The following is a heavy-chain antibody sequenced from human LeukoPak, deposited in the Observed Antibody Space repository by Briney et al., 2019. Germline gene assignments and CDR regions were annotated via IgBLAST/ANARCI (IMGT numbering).Heavy chain of an antibody. CDR3: ARVNYYYYYMDV. Sequence: SETLSLTCTVSGGSISSSSYYWGWIRQPPRKGLEWIGSIYYSGSTYYNPSLKSRVTISVDTSKNQFSLKLSSVTAADTAVYYCARVNYYYYYMDVWGKGTTVTVSS. CDR1: GGSISSSSYY. CDR2: IYYSGST. V-gene: IGHV4-39*01. J-gene: IGHJ6*03.